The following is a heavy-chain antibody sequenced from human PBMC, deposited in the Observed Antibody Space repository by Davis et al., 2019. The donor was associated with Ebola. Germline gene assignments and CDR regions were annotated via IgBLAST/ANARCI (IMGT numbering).Heavy chain of an antibody. D-gene: IGHD3-10*01. J-gene: IGHJ5*02. CDR3: ARDLGRGWFDP. CDR1: GGSISSYY. V-gene: IGHV4-59*01. CDR2: IYYSGST. Sequence: GSLRLSCTVSGGSISSYYWSWNRQPPGKGLEWIGYIYYSGSTNYNPSLKSRVTISVDTSKNQFSLKLSSVTAADTAVYYCARDLGRGWFDPWGQGTLVTVSS.